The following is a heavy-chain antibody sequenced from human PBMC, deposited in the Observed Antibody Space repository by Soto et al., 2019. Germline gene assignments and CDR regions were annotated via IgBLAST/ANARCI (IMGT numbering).Heavy chain of an antibody. CDR1: GLTFTDYA. Sequence: PGGSLRLSCAASGLTFTDYALSWVRQAPGKGLEWVATISGIGGSTYLADSVKGRLSISRDNSKNTVSLLMSSLRAEDTAVYFCARGSSGYISSWYYFDYWGQGTLVTVSS. V-gene: IGHV3-23*01. CDR3: ARGSSGYISSWYYFDY. J-gene: IGHJ4*02. D-gene: IGHD6-13*01. CDR2: ISGIGGST.